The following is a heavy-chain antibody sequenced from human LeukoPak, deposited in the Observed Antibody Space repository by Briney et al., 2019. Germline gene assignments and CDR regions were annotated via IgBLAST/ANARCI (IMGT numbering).Heavy chain of an antibody. V-gene: IGHV4-39*01. CDR3: ATTGGDIVVVPTAADY. J-gene: IGHJ4*02. CDR1: GGSISSSSYY. D-gene: IGHD2-2*01. CDR2: IYYSGST. Sequence: SETLSLTCTVSGGSISSSSYYWAWIRQPPGKGLEWIGSIYYSGSTYYNPSLKSRVTISVDTSRNQFSLKLSSVTAADTAVYYCATTGGDIVVVPTAADYWGQGTLVTVSS.